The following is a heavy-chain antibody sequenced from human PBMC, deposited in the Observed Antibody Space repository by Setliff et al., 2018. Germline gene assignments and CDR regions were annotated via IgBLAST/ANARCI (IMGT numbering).Heavy chain of an antibody. Sequence: PGESLTISCKGFGYSFTSHWIGWVRQMPGKGLEWMGIIYPGDSDTRYSPSFQGQVTISADKSISTAYLQWSSLRASDTATYYCARDCSAGICQVDYWGQGTPVTVSS. CDR2: IYPGDSDT. D-gene: IGHD2-15*01. CDR1: GYSFTSHW. V-gene: IGHV5-51*01. CDR3: ARDCSAGICQVDY. J-gene: IGHJ4*02.